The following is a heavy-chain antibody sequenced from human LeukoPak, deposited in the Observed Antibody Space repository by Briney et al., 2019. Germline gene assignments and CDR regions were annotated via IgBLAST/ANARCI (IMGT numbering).Heavy chain of an antibody. D-gene: IGHD2-8*01. Sequence: GGSLRLSCAASGFTFSSYGMHWVRQAPGKGLEWVAVIWYDGSNKYYADFVKGRFTISRDNSKNTLYLQMNSLRAEDTAVYYCASFGMLSHGWGQGTPVTVSS. J-gene: IGHJ4*02. CDR2: IWYDGSNK. V-gene: IGHV3-33*01. CDR3: ASFGMLSHG. CDR1: GFTFSSYG.